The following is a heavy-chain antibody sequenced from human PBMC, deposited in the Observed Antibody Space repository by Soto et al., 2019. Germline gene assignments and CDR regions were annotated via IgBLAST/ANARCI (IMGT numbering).Heavy chain of an antibody. J-gene: IGHJ4*02. V-gene: IGHV1-8*02. Sequence: GASVKVSCRAPGYTFASYSISWLRQAPGQGLEWLGWVSTYSPKTVYAQKFQGRVTMTRNTSISTAYMELSSLRSEDTAVYYCARGGRISGVYWGQGTLVTVSS. CDR3: ARGGRISGVY. CDR2: VSTYSPKT. D-gene: IGHD1-26*01. CDR1: GYTFASYS.